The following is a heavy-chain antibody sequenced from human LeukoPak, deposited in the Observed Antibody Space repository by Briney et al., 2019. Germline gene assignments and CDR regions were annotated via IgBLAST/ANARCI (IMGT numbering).Heavy chain of an antibody. CDR1: GDSISSYY. V-gene: IGHV4-4*09. CDR2: IYTSGGT. D-gene: IGHD6-6*01. J-gene: IGHJ4*02. CDR3: ARLTRLSTSPDRYYLDY. Sequence: SETLSLTCTVSGDSISSYYWSWIRQPPGKGLGGIGYIYTSGGTNHLPSLKGRVTISIDTSKNQFSLKLSSVTAADSAVYYCARLTRLSTSPDRYYLDYWGQGTLVTVSS.